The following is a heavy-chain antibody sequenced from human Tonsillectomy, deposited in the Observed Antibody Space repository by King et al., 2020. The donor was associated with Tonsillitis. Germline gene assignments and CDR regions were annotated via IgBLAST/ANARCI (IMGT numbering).Heavy chain of an antibody. CDR1: GFTFDDYA. CDR3: AKATLSALWFGDFDY. J-gene: IGHJ4*02. Sequence: VQLVESGGGLVQPGRSLRLSCAASGFTFDDYAMHWVRQVPGKGLEWVSGINWNSGSKGYADSVKGRFTISRDNAKNSLYLQMNSLITEDTAFYYCAKATLSALWFGDFDYWGQGTLVTVSS. D-gene: IGHD3-10*01. V-gene: IGHV3-9*01. CDR2: INWNSGSK.